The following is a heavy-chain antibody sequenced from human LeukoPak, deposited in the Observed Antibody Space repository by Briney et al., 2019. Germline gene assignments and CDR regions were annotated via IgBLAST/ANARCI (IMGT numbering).Heavy chain of an antibody. Sequence: PGGSLRLSCAASTFTFSNAWMSWVRQAPGKGLEWVAVISYDGSNKYYADSVKGRFTISRDNSKDTLYLQMNSLRAEDTAVYYCARTRKWNDSWGQGTLVTVSS. J-gene: IGHJ4*02. CDR3: ARTRKWNDS. CDR2: ISYDGSNK. V-gene: IGHV3-30*03. CDR1: TFTFSNAW. D-gene: IGHD1-1*01.